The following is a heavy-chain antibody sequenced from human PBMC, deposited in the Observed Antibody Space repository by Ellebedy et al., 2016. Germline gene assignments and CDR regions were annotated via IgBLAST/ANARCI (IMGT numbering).Heavy chain of an antibody. Sequence: GGSLRLSCAAASLFKFSDYAMAWVRLPPGRGLEWVSSISGHGDQTFYADAVKGRFTISRDNTKNTLFLEMHGLRADDAAIYYCATNRGSGSSWGQGTLVTVSS. J-gene: IGHJ5*02. D-gene: IGHD1-26*01. CDR3: ATNRGSGSS. CDR1: LFKFSDYA. V-gene: IGHV3-23*01. CDR2: ISGHGDQT.